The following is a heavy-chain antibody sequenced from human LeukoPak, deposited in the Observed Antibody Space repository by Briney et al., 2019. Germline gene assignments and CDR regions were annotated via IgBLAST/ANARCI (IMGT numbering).Heavy chain of an antibody. D-gene: IGHD6-13*01. CDR2: IRQDGGEK. CDR1: GFTFSDYW. V-gene: IGHV3-7*01. Sequence: GGSLRLSCAVSGFTFSDYWMNWVRQAPGKGLEWVASIRQDGGEKSYVDSVKGRFTISRDNTKRSLYLQMSSLRAEDTAVYYCARDGTAAGLYLDLWGQGTLVTVSS. CDR3: ARDGTAAGLYLDL. J-gene: IGHJ4*01.